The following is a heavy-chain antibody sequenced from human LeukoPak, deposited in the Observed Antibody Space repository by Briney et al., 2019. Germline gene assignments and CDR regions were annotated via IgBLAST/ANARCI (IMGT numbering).Heavy chain of an antibody. Sequence: SETLSLTCTVSGDSISGVYWSWIRQSPGKGLEWIGYFHHTAGTRYNPSLQSRVTISIDTSRNHFSLKLNSLSAADTAVYFCARLLDYDSSGDPDTFDIWGQGTVVTVSS. CDR3: ARLLDYDSSGDPDTFDI. CDR1: GDSISGVY. CDR2: FHHTAGT. D-gene: IGHD3-22*01. V-gene: IGHV4-59*08. J-gene: IGHJ3*02.